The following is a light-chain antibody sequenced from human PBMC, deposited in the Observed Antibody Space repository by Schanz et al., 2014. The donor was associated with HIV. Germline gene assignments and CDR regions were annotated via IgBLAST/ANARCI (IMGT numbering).Light chain of an antibody. CDR2: INN. V-gene: IGLV1-44*01. J-gene: IGLJ3*02. CDR3: ATWDDSLNGWV. Sequence: QSVLTQPPSVSGTPGQRVTISCSGSSSNIGSFAVHWYQQLPGTAPKLLIYINNQRPSGVPDRFSGSKSGTSASLAISGLQSEDESEFFCATWDDSLNGWVFGGGTKLTVL. CDR1: SSNIGSFA.